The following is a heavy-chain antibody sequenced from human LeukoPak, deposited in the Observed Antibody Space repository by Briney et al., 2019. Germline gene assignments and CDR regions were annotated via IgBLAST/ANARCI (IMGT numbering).Heavy chain of an antibody. CDR3: ARDRRKYSSGSGNFYAFDI. CDR1: GYTFTSYG. V-gene: IGHV1-18*04. D-gene: IGHD3-10*01. J-gene: IGHJ3*02. CDR2: ISAHNGNR. Sequence: ASVKVSCKASGYTFTSYGFSWVRQAPGQGLEWMGWISAHNGNRNYTQRLQGRVTLTTDTSTSTAYMELRSLRSDDTAVYYCARDRRKYSSGSGNFYAFDIWGQGTMVTVSS.